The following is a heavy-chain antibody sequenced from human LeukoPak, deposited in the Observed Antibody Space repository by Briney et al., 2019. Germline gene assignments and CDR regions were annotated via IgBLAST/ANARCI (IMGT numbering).Heavy chain of an antibody. J-gene: IGHJ4*02. V-gene: IGHV3-64*04. CDR3: ARDKYCGGDCLDY. Sequence: PGGSLRLSCSASGFTFSSYAMHWVRQAPGKGLEYVSAISSNGGSTYYADSVKGRFTISRDNSKNTLYLQMNSLRAEDTAVYYCARDKYCGGDCLDYWGQGTLVTVSS. D-gene: IGHD2-21*01. CDR1: GFTFSSYA. CDR2: ISSNGGST.